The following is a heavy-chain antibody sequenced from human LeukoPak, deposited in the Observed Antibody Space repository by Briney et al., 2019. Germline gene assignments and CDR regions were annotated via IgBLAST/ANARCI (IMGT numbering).Heavy chain of an antibody. CDR2: IYSGGKT. CDR1: GFTFSSYW. CDR3: ARGVANYYDSSGYQN. D-gene: IGHD3-22*01. J-gene: IGHJ4*02. V-gene: IGHV3-53*01. Sequence: GGSLRLSCAASGFTFSSYWMSWVRQAPGKGLEWVSVIYSGGKTYYADSVKGRFTISRDNSKNTLYLQMNSLRAEDTAVYYCARGVANYYDSSGYQNWGQGTLVTVSS.